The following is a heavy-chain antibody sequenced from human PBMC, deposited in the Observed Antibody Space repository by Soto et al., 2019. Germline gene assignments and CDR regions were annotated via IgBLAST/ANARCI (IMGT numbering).Heavy chain of an antibody. CDR1: GFSLSNARMG. CDR2: IFSNDEK. V-gene: IGHV2-26*01. CDR3: ARIQGSSQSFDY. Sequence: SGPTLVNPTETLTLTCTVSGFSLSNARMGVSWIRQPPGKALEWLAHIFSNDEKSYSTSLKSRLTISKDTSKSQVVLTMTNMDPVDTATYYCARIQGSSQSFDYWSQGTLVTVSS. J-gene: IGHJ4*02. D-gene: IGHD6-13*01.